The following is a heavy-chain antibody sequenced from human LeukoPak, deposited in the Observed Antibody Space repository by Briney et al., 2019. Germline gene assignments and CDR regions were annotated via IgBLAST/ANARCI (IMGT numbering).Heavy chain of an antibody. CDR2: ISYDGSNK. D-gene: IGHD1-26*01. Sequence: GGSLRLSCVASGFTFSSYWMSWVRQAPGKGLEWVAVISYDGSNKYYADSVKGRFTISRDNSKNTLYLQMNSLRAEDTAVYYCAKDRASSWWYFDLWGRGTLVTVSS. CDR3: AKDRASSWWYFDL. CDR1: GFTFSSYW. V-gene: IGHV3-30*18. J-gene: IGHJ2*01.